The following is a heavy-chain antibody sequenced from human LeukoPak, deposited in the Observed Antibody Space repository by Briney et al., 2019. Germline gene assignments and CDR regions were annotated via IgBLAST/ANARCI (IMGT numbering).Heavy chain of an antibody. Sequence: SETLSLTCTVSGGSISSYYWSWIRQPPGKGLEWIGCIYYSGSTNYNPSLKSRVTISVDTSKNQFSLKLSSVTAADTAVYYCARHAFGSGYDLDYWGQGTLVTVSS. CDR3: ARHAFGSGYDLDY. CDR2: IYYSGST. D-gene: IGHD5-12*01. V-gene: IGHV4-59*01. CDR1: GGSISSYY. J-gene: IGHJ4*02.